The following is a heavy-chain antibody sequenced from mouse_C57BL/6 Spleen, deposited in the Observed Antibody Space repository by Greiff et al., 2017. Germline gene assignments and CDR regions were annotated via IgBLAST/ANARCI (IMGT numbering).Heavy chain of an antibody. D-gene: IGHD1-1*01. CDR2: IYPRSGNT. Sequence: QVHVKQSGAELARPGASVKLSCKASGYTFTSYGISWVKQRTGQGLEWIGEIYPRSGNTYYNEKFKGKATLTADKSSSTAYMELRSLTSEDSAVYFCATLYYGGSYGAMDYWGQGTSVTVSS. CDR1: GYTFTSYG. CDR3: ATLYYGGSYGAMDY. J-gene: IGHJ4*01. V-gene: IGHV1-81*01.